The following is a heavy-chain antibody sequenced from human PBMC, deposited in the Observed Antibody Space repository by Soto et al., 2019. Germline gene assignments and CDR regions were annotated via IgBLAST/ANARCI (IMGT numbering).Heavy chain of an antibody. D-gene: IGHD2-21*02. CDR1: GFTFSSYD. J-gene: IGHJ4*02. Sequence: GGSLRLSCAASGFTFSSYDMHWVRQAPGKGLEWVAVIWYDGSNKYYADSVKGRFTISRDNSKNTLYLQMNSLRAEDTAVYYCARTYCGGDCYSHYFDYWGQGTLVTVSS. CDR3: ARTYCGGDCYSHYFDY. CDR2: IWYDGSNK. V-gene: IGHV3-33*01.